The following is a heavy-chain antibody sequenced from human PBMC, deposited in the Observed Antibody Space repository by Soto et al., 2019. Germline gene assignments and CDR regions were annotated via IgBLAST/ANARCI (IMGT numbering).Heavy chain of an antibody. CDR2: ISGSGGSA. CDR1: GFTFSIYV. J-gene: IGHJ4*02. D-gene: IGHD3-22*01. Sequence: EVQLLESGGGLIEPGGSLRLSGTVSGFTFSIYVMSWVRQAPGKGLEWVSAISGSGGSAYYADSVKGRFTISRDNSKNTLYLQMNSLRAEDTAVYYCAKGKAIAGTDYWGQGTLVTVSS. CDR3: AKGKAIAGTDY. V-gene: IGHV3-23*01.